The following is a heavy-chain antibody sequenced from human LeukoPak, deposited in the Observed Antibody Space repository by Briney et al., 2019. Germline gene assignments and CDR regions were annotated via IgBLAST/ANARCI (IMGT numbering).Heavy chain of an antibody. CDR3: ARASGVSYILTGYYNGKLDY. V-gene: IGHV4-39*07. D-gene: IGHD3-9*01. Sequence: SETLSPTCTVSGGSISSSSYYWGWIRQPPGKGLEWIGSIYYSGSTYYNPSLKSRVTISVDTSKNQFSLKLSSVTAADTAVYYCARASGVSYILTGYYNGKLDYWGQGTLVTVSS. J-gene: IGHJ4*02. CDR2: IYYSGST. CDR1: GGSISSSSYY.